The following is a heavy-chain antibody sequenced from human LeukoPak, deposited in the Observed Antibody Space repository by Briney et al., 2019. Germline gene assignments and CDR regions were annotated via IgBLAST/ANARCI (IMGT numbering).Heavy chain of an antibody. Sequence: GGSLRLSCAAFDFSFSDSTMSWVRQAAGKGLEWVAKMKEDGSDEKYVDSVKGRFTISRDNAKNSLYLQMNSLRPEDTAVYFCVVGGAGGGYFPNWGQGSLVIASS. J-gene: IGHJ1*01. V-gene: IGHV3-7*01. CDR3: VVGGAGGGYFPN. D-gene: IGHD3-16*01. CDR2: MKEDGSDE. CDR1: DFSFSDST.